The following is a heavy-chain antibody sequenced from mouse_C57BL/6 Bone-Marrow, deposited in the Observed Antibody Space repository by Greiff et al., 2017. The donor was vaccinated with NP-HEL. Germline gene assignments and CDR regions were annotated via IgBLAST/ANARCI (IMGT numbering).Heavy chain of an antibody. CDR2: IDPSDSYT. CDR3: ATLYGSSPYFDY. Sequence: VKQSCKASGYTFTSYWMHWGKQRPGQGLEWIGEIDPSDSYTNYNQKFKGKSTLTVDKSSSTAYMQLSSLTSEDSAVYYCATLYGSSPYFDYWGQGTTLTVSS. V-gene: IGHV1-69*01. CDR1: GYTFTSYW. J-gene: IGHJ2*01. D-gene: IGHD1-1*01.